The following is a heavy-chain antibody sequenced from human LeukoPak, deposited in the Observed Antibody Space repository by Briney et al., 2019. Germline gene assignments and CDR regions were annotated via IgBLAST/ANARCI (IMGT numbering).Heavy chain of an antibody. D-gene: IGHD2-2*01. V-gene: IGHV3-21*01. CDR3: ARDSTSCSY. Sequence: GGSLRLSCVASGFTFSSYSMNWVRQAPGKGLDWVSSISSSSSYIYSADSVKGRFTISRDNAKTSLYLQMNSLRAEDTAVYYCARDSTSCSYWGQGTLVTVSS. J-gene: IGHJ4*02. CDR2: ISSSSSYI. CDR1: GFTFSSYS.